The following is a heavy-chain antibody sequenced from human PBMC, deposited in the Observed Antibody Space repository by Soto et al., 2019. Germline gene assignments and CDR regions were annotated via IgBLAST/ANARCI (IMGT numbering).Heavy chain of an antibody. D-gene: IGHD2-21*02. CDR1: GASISSYY. V-gene: IGHV4-59*12. J-gene: IGHJ6*02. CDR2: LYNTGST. CDR3: ARELWGYCCVDCYPMDV. Sequence: QVRLHESGPGLVKPSETLSLPCTVPGASISSYYWSWIRQSPGKGLECIGYLYNTGSTIYNPSLKSRVTISVDTSKNQFSLKMNSVTAADTALYYCARELWGYCCVDCYPMDVWGQGTTVTVSS.